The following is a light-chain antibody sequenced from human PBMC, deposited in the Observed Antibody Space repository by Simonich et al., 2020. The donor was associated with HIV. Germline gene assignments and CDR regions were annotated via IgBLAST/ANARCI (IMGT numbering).Light chain of an antibody. CDR3: QQYYSAPVT. Sequence: DIVMTQSPDSLAVSLGERATINCKSSQSVLYSSNNKNYLAWYQQKPGQPPKLLIYWASTRESGVPDRFSGSGSGTDFPLTISSLQAEDVAVYYCQQYYSAPVTFGPGTKVDMK. J-gene: IGKJ3*01. V-gene: IGKV4-1*01. CDR1: QSVLYSSNNKNY. CDR2: WAS.